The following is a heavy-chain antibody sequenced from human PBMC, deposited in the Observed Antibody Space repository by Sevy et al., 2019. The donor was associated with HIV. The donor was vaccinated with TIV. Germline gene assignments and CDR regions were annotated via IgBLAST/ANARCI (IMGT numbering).Heavy chain of an antibody. Sequence: GGSLRLSCTGSGFNFAPYAMSWVRQAPGKGLEWVAGIYGSSSGRIYADSVRGRFTISRDNSMNILYLQMNDLRVEDTAVYFCAKGRVAGDGVYDSDHWGQGTLVTVSS. CDR2: IYGSSSGR. CDR1: GFNFAPYA. J-gene: IGHJ4*02. V-gene: IGHV3-23*05. CDR3: AKGRVAGDGVYDSDH. D-gene: IGHD6-19*01.